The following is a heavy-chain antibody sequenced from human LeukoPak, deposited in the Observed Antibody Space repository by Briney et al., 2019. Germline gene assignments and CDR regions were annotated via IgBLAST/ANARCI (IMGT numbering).Heavy chain of an antibody. CDR1: GYTFTSYG. Sequence: ASVKVSCKASGYTFTSYGISWVRQAPGQGLEWMGWISAYNGNTNYAQKLQGRVTMTTDTSTSTAYMELRSLRSDDTAVYYCARDPYYDILTGQSWFDPWGQGTLVTVSS. CDR2: ISAYNGNT. V-gene: IGHV1-18*01. CDR3: ARDPYYDILTGQSWFDP. D-gene: IGHD3-9*01. J-gene: IGHJ5*02.